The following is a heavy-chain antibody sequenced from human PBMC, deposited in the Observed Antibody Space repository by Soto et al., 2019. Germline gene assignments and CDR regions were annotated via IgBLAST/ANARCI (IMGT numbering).Heavy chain of an antibody. V-gene: IGHV1-69*13. J-gene: IGHJ5*02. CDR3: ASTFFLSGHLLGWFDP. CDR1: GGTFSSYA. CDR2: IIPIFGTA. Sequence: SVKVSCKASGGTFSSYAISCVRQAPGQGLEWMGGIIPIFGTANYAQKFQGRVTITADESTSTAYMELSSLRSEDTAVYYCASTFFLSGHLLGWFDPWGQGTLVTVSS. D-gene: IGHD3-16*01.